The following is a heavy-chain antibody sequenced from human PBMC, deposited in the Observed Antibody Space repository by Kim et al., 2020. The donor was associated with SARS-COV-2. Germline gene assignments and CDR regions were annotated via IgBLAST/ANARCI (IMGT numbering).Heavy chain of an antibody. CDR3: ARGNQQGRRFPLWFAGSAGEGPEKRGHFFHH. V-gene: IGHV4-61*01. CDR2: MYYSGST. CDR1: GGSVSDNYD. Sequence: SETLSLTCIVSGGSVSDNYDWSWIRQPPGKGLEWIGCMYYSGSTEYNPSLKGRVTISVDTSKNQFSLKVTSVTAADTALYYCARGNQQGRRFPLWFAGSAGEGPEKRGHFFHHWGRGTLVTVSS. J-gene: IGHJ4*02. D-gene: IGHD3-10*01.